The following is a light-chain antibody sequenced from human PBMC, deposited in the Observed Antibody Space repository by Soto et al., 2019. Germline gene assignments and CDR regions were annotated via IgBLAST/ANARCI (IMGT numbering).Light chain of an antibody. V-gene: IGLV2-11*01. CDR2: DVS. CDR1: SSDVGYYNY. J-gene: IGLJ2*01. Sequence: QSVLTQPRSVSGSPGQSVTISCTGTSSDVGYYNYVSWYQQHPGKAPKLMIYDVSKRPSGVPDRFSGSKSGNTASLTISGLQAEDEADYYRCSYAGSYTLAFGGGTKVTVL. CDR3: CSYAGSYTLA.